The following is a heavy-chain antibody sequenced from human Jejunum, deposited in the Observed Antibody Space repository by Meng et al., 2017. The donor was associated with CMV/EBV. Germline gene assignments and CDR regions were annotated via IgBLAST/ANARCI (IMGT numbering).Heavy chain of an antibody. Sequence: ASGYGFPTYEFNWVRQAPGQGLEWMGWMSPNGDNTGYAQRFQGRVTFTRNSSITTAYMELSSLTYEDTAVYYCARLSSYSSAYGYWGQGTLVTVSS. D-gene: IGHD5-18*01. CDR3: ARLSSYSSAYGY. V-gene: IGHV1-8*02. CDR1: GYGFPTYE. CDR2: MSPNGDNT. J-gene: IGHJ4*02.